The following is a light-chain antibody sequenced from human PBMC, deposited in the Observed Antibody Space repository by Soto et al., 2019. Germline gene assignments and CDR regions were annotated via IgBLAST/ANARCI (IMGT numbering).Light chain of an antibody. J-gene: IGLJ2*01. V-gene: IGLV2-14*01. CDR2: EVS. CDR3: TSYTSSSTLV. CDR1: SSDVGGYNY. Sequence: QSALTQPASVSGSPGQSITISCTGTSSDVGGYNYVSWYQQHPGKAPKLVIYEVSNRPSGVSNRFSGSKSGNTASLTISGLQAEDEADYYCTSYTSSSTLVIGGGTKLTVL.